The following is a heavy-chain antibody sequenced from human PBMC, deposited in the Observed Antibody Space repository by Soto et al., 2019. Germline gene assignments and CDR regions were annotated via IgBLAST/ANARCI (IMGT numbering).Heavy chain of an antibody. CDR3: ASGSGSYYLYYFDY. Sequence: QVQLVQSGAEVKKPGSSVKVSCKASGGTFSSYAIRWVRQAPGQGLEWMGGIIPIFGTANYAQKFQGRVTITADESTSTAYRGLSSLRSEDTAVYYCASGSGSYYLYYFDYWGQGTLVTVSS. J-gene: IGHJ4*02. CDR1: GGTFSSYA. CDR2: IIPIFGTA. D-gene: IGHD3-10*01. V-gene: IGHV1-69*01.